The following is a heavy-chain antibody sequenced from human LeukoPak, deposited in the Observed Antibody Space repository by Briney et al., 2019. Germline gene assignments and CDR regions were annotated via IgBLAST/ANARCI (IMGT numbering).Heavy chain of an antibody. CDR3: ARDYAVVVPAAINSYYYYYMDV. CDR2: IKQDGSEK. V-gene: IGHV3-7*01. CDR1: GFTFSSYW. Sequence: PGGSLRLSCAASGFTFSSYWMSWVRQAPGKGLEWVANIKQDGSEKYYVDSVKGRFTISRDNAKNSLYLQMNSLRAEDTAVYYCARDYAVVVPAAINSYYYYYMDVWGKGTTVTDSS. J-gene: IGHJ6*03. D-gene: IGHD2-2*01.